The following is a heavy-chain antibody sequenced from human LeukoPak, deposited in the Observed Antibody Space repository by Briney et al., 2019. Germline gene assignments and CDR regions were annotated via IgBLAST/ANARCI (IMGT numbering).Heavy chain of an antibody. D-gene: IGHD3-22*01. V-gene: IGHV4-4*07. CDR3: ARDKEYYYDSSVPFDI. Sequence: SETLSLTCTVSGGSISSYYWSWIRQPAGKGLEWTGRIYTSGSTNYNPSLKSRVTMSVDTSKNQFSLKLSSVTAADTAVYYCARDKEYYYDSSVPFDIWGQGTMVTVSS. CDR1: GGSISSYY. J-gene: IGHJ3*02. CDR2: IYTSGST.